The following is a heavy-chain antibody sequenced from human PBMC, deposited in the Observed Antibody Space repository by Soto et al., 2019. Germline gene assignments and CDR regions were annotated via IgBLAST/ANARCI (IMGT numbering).Heavy chain of an antibody. D-gene: IGHD2-15*01. CDR2: IYHSGST. V-gene: IGHV4-30-2*01. CDR3: ARGYGGNAKCFDP. J-gene: IGHJ5*02. CDR1: GGSISSGGYS. Sequence: QLQLQESGSGLVKPSQTLSLTCAVSGGSISSGGYSWSWIRQPPGKGLECIGYIYHSGSTYYNPSLKSRVAISVDRSKKQVSMKLSSVTAADTAVDYCARGYGGNAKCFDPWGQGTLVTVSS.